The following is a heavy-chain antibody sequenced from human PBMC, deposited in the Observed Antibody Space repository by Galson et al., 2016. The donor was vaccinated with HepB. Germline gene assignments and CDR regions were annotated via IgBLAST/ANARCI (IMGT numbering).Heavy chain of an antibody. CDR1: GCTFSSYA. J-gene: IGHJ4*02. V-gene: IGHV3-64D*06. CDR2: ISSNGGST. CDR3: VKGGGSYDSSGYYGFDY. D-gene: IGHD3-22*01. Sequence: SPRLSCAASGCTFSSYAMHWVRQAPGKGLESVSAISSNGGSTYYADSVKGRFTISRDNSKNPLYLQMSSLRAEDTAVYYCVKGGGSYDSSGYYGFDYWGQGTLVTVSS.